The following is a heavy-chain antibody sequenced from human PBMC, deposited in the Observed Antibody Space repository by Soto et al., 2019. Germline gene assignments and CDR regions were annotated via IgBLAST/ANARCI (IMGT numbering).Heavy chain of an antibody. CDR1: GFTFSNYP. CDR3: AKEQTHSQADTSSIFDY. J-gene: IGHJ4*02. Sequence: EVQLLESGGGFVEPGWSLRLSCAASGFTFSNYPMTWVRQAPGKWLERVSSTSGSGGSTYYADSVKGRFTISRDNSKNTLYLQMNSLRAEDTAVYYCAKEQTHSQADTSSIFDYWGQGTLVTVSS. D-gene: IGHD2-2*01. CDR2: TSGSGGST. V-gene: IGHV3-23*01.